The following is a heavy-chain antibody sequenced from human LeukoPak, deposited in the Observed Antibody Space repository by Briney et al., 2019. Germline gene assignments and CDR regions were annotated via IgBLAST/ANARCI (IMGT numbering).Heavy chain of an antibody. CDR3: AREASSSVRAFDI. Sequence: GGSLRLSCAASGFTFSSYSMNWVRQAPGKGLEWVSSISSSSSYIYYADSVKGRFTISRDNAKNSLYLQMNSLRAEDTAVYYCAREASSSVRAFDIWGQGTMVTVSS. CDR1: GFTFSSYS. D-gene: IGHD6-13*01. J-gene: IGHJ3*02. CDR2: ISSSSSYI. V-gene: IGHV3-21*01.